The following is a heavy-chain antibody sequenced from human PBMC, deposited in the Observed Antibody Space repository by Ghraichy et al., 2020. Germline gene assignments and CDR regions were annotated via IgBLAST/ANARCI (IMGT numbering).Heavy chain of an antibody. CDR3: ARDFLGDHPF. J-gene: IGHJ4*02. D-gene: IGHD2/OR15-2a*01. CDR1: GFSFSTYS. Sequence: GASLRLSCAASGFSFSTYSMSWVRQSPEKGLEWVSYISHSSRYIYYADSVKGRFTISRDNAKNSLSLQMNSLRDEDTAVYYCARDFLGDHPFWGQGTPVTVSS. V-gene: IGHV3-48*02. CDR2: ISHSSRYI.